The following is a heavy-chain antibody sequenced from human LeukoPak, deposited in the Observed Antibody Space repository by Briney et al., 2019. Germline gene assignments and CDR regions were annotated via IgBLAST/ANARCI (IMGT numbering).Heavy chain of an antibody. Sequence: KFRGRVTITRDTSASTAYMELSSLRSEDTAVYYCARGGSYYEFDYWGQGTLVTVSS. D-gene: IGHD1-26*01. CDR3: ARGGSYYEFDY. V-gene: IGHV1-3*01. J-gene: IGHJ4*02.